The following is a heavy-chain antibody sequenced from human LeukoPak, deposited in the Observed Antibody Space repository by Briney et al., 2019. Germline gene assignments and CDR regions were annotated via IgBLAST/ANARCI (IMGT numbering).Heavy chain of an antibody. CDR3: ARDPHDYEGGDY. CDR2: IYHSGST. D-gene: IGHD4-17*01. V-gene: IGHV4-30-2*01. CDR1: GGSISSGGYY. J-gene: IGHJ4*02. Sequence: PSETLSLTCTVSGGSISSGGYYWSWIRQPPGKGLEWIGYIYHSGSTYYNPSLKSRVTVSVDKSKNQFSLKLSSVTAADTAVYYCARDPHDYEGGDYWGQGTLVTVSS.